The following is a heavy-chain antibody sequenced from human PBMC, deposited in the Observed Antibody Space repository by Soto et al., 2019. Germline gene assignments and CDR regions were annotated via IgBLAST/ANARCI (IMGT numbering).Heavy chain of an antibody. CDR3: AKTYGFLGGYYFDY. V-gene: IGHV1-46*01. Sequence: QVQLVQSGAEVKKPGASVKVSCEASGYTFTNYYIHGLRQAPGQGLEWMAVINPSGGSTRYAQKFQGRVTMTRDTSTSTVYMELSSLRSEDTAVYYCAKTYGFLGGYYFDYWGQGTLVTVSS. CDR1: GYTFTNYY. J-gene: IGHJ4*02. D-gene: IGHD3-16*01. CDR2: INPSGGST.